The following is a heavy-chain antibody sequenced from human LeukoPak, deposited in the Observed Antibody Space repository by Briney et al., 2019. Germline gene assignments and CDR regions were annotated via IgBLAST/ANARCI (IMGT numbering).Heavy chain of an antibody. CDR3: ARGRGYNSFDY. CDR2: INHSGST. D-gene: IGHD2/OR15-2a*01. Sequence: PETLSLTCAVYGESFSGYYWSWIRQPPGKGLEWIGEINHSGSTNYNPSLKSRVTISVDTSKNQFSLKLSSVTAADTAVYYCARGRGYNSFDYWGQGTLVTVSS. CDR1: GESFSGYY. J-gene: IGHJ4*02. V-gene: IGHV4-34*01.